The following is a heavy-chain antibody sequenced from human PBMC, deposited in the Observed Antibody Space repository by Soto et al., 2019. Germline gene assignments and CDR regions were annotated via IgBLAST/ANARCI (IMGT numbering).Heavy chain of an antibody. D-gene: IGHD2-15*01. CDR3: AKDPIGGGYYHMDV. CDR1: GFTFATYA. CDR2: ISGAGGIT. V-gene: IGHV3-23*01. Sequence: PGGSMRLSCAASGFTFATYAMSWVRQAPGKGLEWVSAISGAGGITYYADSVKGRFTISRDNSKNTLYLQMNSLRAEDTAVYYCAKDPIGGGYYHMDVWGKGITVTVSS. J-gene: IGHJ6*03.